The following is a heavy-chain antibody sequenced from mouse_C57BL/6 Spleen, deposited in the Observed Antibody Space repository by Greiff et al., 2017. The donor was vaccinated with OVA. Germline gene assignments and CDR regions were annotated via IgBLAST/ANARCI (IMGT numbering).Heavy chain of an antibody. CDR3: GRSYDGYYAGYFDV. Sequence: LVESGAELASPGASVTLSCKASGYTFTDHIMNWVKKRPGQGLEWIGRIYPVSGETNYNQKFMGKATFSVDRSSSTVYMVLNSLTSEDPAVYYCGRSYDGYYAGYFDVWGTGTTVTVSS. CDR2: IYPVSGET. D-gene: IGHD2-3*01. V-gene: IGHV1-11*01. CDR1: GYTFTDHI. J-gene: IGHJ1*03.